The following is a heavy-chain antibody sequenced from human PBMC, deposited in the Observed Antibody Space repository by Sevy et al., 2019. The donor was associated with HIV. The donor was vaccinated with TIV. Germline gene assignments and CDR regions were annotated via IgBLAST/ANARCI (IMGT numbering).Heavy chain of an antibody. CDR1: GYSISSGYY. J-gene: IGHJ4*02. CDR3: SRVGDGYNYIDY. Sequence: SETLSLTCAVSGYSISSGYYWGWIRQPPGKGLEGIGSIYHSGSTYYNPSLKSRVTISVDTSKNQFSLKLSSVTAADTTVYYCSRVGDGYNYIDYWGQGTLVTVSS. D-gene: IGHD1-26*01. CDR2: IYHSGST. V-gene: IGHV4-38-2*01.